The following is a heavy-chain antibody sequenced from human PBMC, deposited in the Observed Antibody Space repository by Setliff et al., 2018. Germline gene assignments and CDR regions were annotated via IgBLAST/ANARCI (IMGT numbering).Heavy chain of an antibody. D-gene: IGHD2-2*01. CDR3: ARISPSYCSKSGCYAAEGY. Sequence: PSVKVSCKTSGYTFTDYFLHWVRQAPGQGLEWLGWINPDSGDTNFAQKFQGRVTMTRDTSITTAYMALHSLRSDDTAVYFCARISPSYCSKSGCYAAEGYWGQVTLVTVSS. J-gene: IGHJ4*02. V-gene: IGHV1-2*02. CDR1: GYTFTDYF. CDR2: INPDSGDT.